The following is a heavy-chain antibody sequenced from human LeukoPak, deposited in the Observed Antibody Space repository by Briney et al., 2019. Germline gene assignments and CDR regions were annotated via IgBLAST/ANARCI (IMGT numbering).Heavy chain of an antibody. CDR2: IGPHSTFT. Sequence: ASVKVPCKSSGFTFTDNYIHWVRQGPGQGLEWMGYIGPHSTFTSSPQEFQGRVTMTRDASMSTAYMELTRLTSDDTAVYYCVREGEGPLSKDFDYWGQGTLVTVSS. CDR3: VREGEGPLSKDFDY. V-gene: IGHV1-2*02. J-gene: IGHJ4*02. D-gene: IGHD2/OR15-2a*01. CDR1: GFTFTDNY.